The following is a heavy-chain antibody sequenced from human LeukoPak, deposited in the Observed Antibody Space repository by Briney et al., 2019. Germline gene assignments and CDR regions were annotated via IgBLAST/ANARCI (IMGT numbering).Heavy chain of an antibody. CDR3: ARMEYYFDH. V-gene: IGHV4-59*01. CDR1: SGSISSYY. J-gene: IGHJ4*02. Sequence: SETLSLTCTVSSGSISSYYWSWIRQPPGKGLEWIGYIYYSGGSNYNPSLKSRVTMSVDMSKKEFSLRLSSVTAADTAVYYCARMEYYFDHWGQGTLVTVSS. D-gene: IGHD3-3*01. CDR2: IYYSGGS.